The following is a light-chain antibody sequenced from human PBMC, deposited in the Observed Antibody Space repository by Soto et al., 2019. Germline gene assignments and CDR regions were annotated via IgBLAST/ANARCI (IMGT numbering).Light chain of an antibody. CDR2: NND. CDR1: SSNIGANP. CDR3: EAWDDSLYGAV. J-gene: IGLJ2*01. Sequence: QLVLTQPPSASGTPGQRVTISCSGSSSNIGANPINWYQQLPGTAPKLLIYNNDQRPSGVTDRFSASKSGTSASLAISGLQSEDEADYYCEAWDDSLYGAVLGGGTKLTVL. V-gene: IGLV1-44*01.